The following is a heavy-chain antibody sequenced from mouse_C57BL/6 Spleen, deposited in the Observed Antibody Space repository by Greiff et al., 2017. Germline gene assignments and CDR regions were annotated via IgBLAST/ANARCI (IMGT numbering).Heavy chain of an antibody. D-gene: IGHD3-2*02. J-gene: IGHJ3*01. CDR3: TTGSGYSWFAY. CDR1: GFNIKDDY. CDR2: IDPENGDT. V-gene: IGHV14-4*01. Sequence: VQLQQSGAELVRPGASVKLSCTASGFNIKDDYMHWVKQRPEQGLEWIGWIDPENGDTEYASKFRGKATITADTSSNTAYLQLSSLTSEDTAVYYGTTGSGYSWFAYWGQGTLVTVSA.